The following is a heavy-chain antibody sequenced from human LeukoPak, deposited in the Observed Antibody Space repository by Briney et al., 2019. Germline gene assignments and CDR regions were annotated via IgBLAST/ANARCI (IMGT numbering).Heavy chain of an antibody. CDR1: GFTFSSYW. J-gene: IGHJ6*02. Sequence: PGGSLRLSRAASGFTFSSYWMSWVRQAPGKGLEWVANIKQDGSVKYYVDSVKGRFTISRDNAKNSLYLQMNSLRAEDTAVYYCARSGPDIVVVPAAKYYYYGMDVWGQGTTVTVSS. CDR2: IKQDGSVK. D-gene: IGHD2-2*01. CDR3: ARSGPDIVVVPAAKYYYYGMDV. V-gene: IGHV3-7*01.